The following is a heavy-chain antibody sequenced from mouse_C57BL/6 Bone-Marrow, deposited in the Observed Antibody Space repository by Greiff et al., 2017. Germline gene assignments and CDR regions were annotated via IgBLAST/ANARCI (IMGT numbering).Heavy chain of an antibody. CDR3: ARRGGNWDMDV. Sequence: QVQLQQSGAELVMPGASVKLSCKASGYTFTSYWMHWVKQRPGQGLEWIGEIDPSDSYTNYNQKFKGKSTLTVDKSSSTAYMQLSSLTSEDSAVYYCARRGGNWDMDVWGTGTTVTVSS. J-gene: IGHJ1*03. CDR1: GYTFTSYW. V-gene: IGHV1-69*01. CDR2: IDPSDSYT.